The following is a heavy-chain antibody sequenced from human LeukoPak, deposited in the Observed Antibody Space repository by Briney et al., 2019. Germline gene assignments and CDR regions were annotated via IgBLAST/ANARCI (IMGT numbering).Heavy chain of an antibody. D-gene: IGHD3-10*01. Sequence: GGSLRLSCAASGFTVSSNYMSWVRQAPGKGLEWVSYISSSGSTIYYADSVKGRFTISRDNAKNSLYLQMNSLRAEDTAVYYCARDGYYYGSGQPEFDYWGQGTLVTVSS. CDR3: ARDGYYYGSGQPEFDY. CDR1: GFTVSSNY. CDR2: ISSSGSTI. V-gene: IGHV3-11*04. J-gene: IGHJ4*02.